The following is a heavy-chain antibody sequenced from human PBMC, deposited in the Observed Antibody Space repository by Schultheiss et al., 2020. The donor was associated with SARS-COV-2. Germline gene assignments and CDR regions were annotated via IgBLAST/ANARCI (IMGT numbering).Heavy chain of an antibody. CDR1: GYTFTGYY. J-gene: IGHJ3*02. CDR3: ARDNDRGAFDI. V-gene: IGHV1-2*06. CDR2: INPDSGGT. D-gene: IGHD1-1*01. Sequence: ASVKVSCKASGYTFTGYYMHWVRQAPGQGLEWMGRINPDSGGTKYAKKFQGRVTITRDTSINTAYMELSRLRSDDTAVYYCARDNDRGAFDIWGQGTMVTVSS.